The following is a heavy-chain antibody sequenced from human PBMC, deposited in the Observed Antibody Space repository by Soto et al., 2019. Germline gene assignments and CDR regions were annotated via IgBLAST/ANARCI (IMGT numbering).Heavy chain of an antibody. J-gene: IGHJ4*02. Sequence: SETLSLTCAVYGGSFSGYYWSWIRQPPGKGLEWIGEINHSGSTNYNPSLKSRVTISVDTSKNQFSLKLSSVTAADTAVYYCARGRRVTTRGYFDYWGQGTLVTVS. V-gene: IGHV4-34*01. CDR3: ARGRRVTTRGYFDY. CDR1: GGSFSGYY. CDR2: INHSGST. D-gene: IGHD4-17*01.